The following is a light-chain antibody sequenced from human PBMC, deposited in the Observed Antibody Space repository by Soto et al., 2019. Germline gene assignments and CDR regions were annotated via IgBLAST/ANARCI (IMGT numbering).Light chain of an antibody. V-gene: IGKV3-11*01. CDR2: DAS. Sequence: EIVLTQSPVTLSLSPGERATLSCRASQSVSSYLAWYQQKPGQAPRLLIYDASNRATGVPVRFSGSGSGTDFTLTISSLEPEDFAVYYCQQRSNLVTFGQGTKVEIK. CDR1: QSVSSY. CDR3: QQRSNLVT. J-gene: IGKJ1*01.